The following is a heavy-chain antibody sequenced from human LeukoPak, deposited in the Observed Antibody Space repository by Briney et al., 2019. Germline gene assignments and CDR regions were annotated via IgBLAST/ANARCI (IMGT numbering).Heavy chain of an antibody. CDR1: GFTFRDAW. CDR2: IKSKTDGGTT. J-gene: IGHJ4*02. Sequence: KPGGSLRLSCAASGFTFRDAWMSWVRQAPGKGLEWVGRIKSKTDGGTTDYAAPVKGRFTISRDDSKNTLYLQMNSLKTEDTAVYYCTTRGGSFSIFDYWGQGTLVTVSS. CDR3: TTRGGSFSIFDY. D-gene: IGHD1-26*01. V-gene: IGHV3-15*01.